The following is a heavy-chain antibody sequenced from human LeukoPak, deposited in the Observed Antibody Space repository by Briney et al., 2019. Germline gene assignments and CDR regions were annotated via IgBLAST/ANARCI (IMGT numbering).Heavy chain of an antibody. D-gene: IGHD1-26*01. CDR2: IGTRSNPI. Sequence: RGSLRLSCAASGFSFSDFYMSWIRQAPGMGLEWISYIGTRSNPIYYADSVKGRFTISRDDAKNSLYLQMNSLRDEDTAVYFCAREARGSGRDFDYWGQGTLVTVSS. V-gene: IGHV3-11*01. CDR1: GFSFSDFY. J-gene: IGHJ4*02. CDR3: AREARGSGRDFDY.